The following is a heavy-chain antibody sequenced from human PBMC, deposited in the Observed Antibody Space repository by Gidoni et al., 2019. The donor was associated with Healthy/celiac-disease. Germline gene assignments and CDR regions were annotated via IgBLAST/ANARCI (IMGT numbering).Heavy chain of an antibody. Sequence: QVQLVESGGGVVQPGGSLRLSCAASGFTFSSYGMHWVRQAPGKGLEWVAFIRYDGSNKYYADSVKGRFTISRDNSKNTLYLQMNSLRAEDTAVYYCAKVSQPYCSSTSCYFTDYMDVWGKGTTVTVSS. V-gene: IGHV3-30*02. D-gene: IGHD2-2*01. CDR3: AKVSQPYCSSTSCYFTDYMDV. CDR1: GFTFSSYG. CDR2: IRYDGSNK. J-gene: IGHJ6*03.